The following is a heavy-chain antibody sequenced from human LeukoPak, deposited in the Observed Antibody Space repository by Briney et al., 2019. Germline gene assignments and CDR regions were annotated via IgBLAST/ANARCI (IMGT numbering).Heavy chain of an antibody. CDR1: GGSISSYY. CDR2: IYYSGST. J-gene: IGHJ4*02. V-gene: IGHV4-59*01. Sequence: SETLSLTCTVSGGSISSYYWSWIRQPPGKGLEWIGYIYYSGSTNYNPSLKSRVTISVDTSKNQFSLKLSSVTAADTAVYYCARSGQWELIDYWGQGTLVTVSS. D-gene: IGHD1-26*01. CDR3: ARSGQWELIDY.